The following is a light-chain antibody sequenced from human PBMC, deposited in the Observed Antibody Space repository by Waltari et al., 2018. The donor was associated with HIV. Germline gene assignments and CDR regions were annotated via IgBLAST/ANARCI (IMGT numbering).Light chain of an antibody. V-gene: IGLV2-11*01. CDR2: DVS. CDR3: CSYAGSYTFYV. CDR1: SSDVGGYNY. J-gene: IGLJ1*01. Sequence: QSALTQPRSVSGSPGQSVTISCTGTSSDVGGYNYVSWYQQHPGKAPKIMIYDVSKRPAGVPDRFSGSKSGNTASLTISVLQAEDEADYYCCSYAGSYTFYVFGTGTKVTVL.